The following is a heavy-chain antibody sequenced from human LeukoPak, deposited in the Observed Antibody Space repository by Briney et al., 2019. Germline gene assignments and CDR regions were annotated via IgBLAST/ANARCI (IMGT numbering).Heavy chain of an antibody. Sequence: PGRSLRLSCAASGFTFSSYGMHWVRQAPGKGPEWVAVIWYDGSNKYYADSVKGRFTISRDNSKNTLYLQMNSLRAEDTAVYYCAREQLVSPYFDYWGQGTLVTVSS. D-gene: IGHD6-13*01. V-gene: IGHV3-33*01. CDR2: IWYDGSNK. CDR1: GFTFSSYG. J-gene: IGHJ4*02. CDR3: AREQLVSPYFDY.